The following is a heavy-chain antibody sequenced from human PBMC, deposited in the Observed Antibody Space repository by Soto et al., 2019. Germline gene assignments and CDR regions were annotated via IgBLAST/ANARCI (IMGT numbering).Heavy chain of an antibody. D-gene: IGHD2-2*01. Sequence: ASVKVSCKASGYSSADFGISWVRQAPGQGLEWMGWVSGNNGASNPAPKVQGRITMTLDTSTGVSYMALRSLRSDDTAIYYCVRDQKYFRVNGNWFDSWGQGTLVTVSS. CDR2: VSGNNGAS. CDR3: VRDQKYFRVNGNWFDS. J-gene: IGHJ5*01. CDR1: GYSSADFG. V-gene: IGHV1-18*04.